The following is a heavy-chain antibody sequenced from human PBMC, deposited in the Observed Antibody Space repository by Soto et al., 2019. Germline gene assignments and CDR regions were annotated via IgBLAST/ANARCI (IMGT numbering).Heavy chain of an antibody. Sequence: SETLSLTCTVSGGSISSYYWSWIRQPPGKGLEWIGYIYYSGSTNYNPSLKSRVTISVDTSKNQFSRKLSSGTAADTAVYYCARTLGYCSGGSCPVYGMDVWGQGTTVTVSS. V-gene: IGHV4-59*01. CDR1: GGSISSYY. J-gene: IGHJ6*02. CDR3: ARTLGYCSGGSCPVYGMDV. CDR2: IYYSGST. D-gene: IGHD2-15*01.